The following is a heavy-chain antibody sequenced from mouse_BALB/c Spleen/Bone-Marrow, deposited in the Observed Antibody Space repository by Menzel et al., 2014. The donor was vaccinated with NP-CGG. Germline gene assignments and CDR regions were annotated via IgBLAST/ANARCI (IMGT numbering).Heavy chain of an antibody. V-gene: IGHV4-1*02. CDR2: INPDSSTI. CDR3: ARLGYYGGFAY. CDR1: GFAFSGFW. Sequence: EVQLLESGGGLVQPGGSLKLSCAASGFAFSGFWMGWVRRAPGKGLEWIGEINPDSSTIYYTPSLKDRFIISRDNAKNTLYLKMSKVRSEDTTLYYCARLGYYGGFAYWGQGTLVTVSA. J-gene: IGHJ3*01. D-gene: IGHD2-3*01.